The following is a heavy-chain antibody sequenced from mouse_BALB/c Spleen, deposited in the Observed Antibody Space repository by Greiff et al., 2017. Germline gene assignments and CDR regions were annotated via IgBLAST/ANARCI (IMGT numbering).Heavy chain of an antibody. J-gene: IGHJ1*01. D-gene: IGHD1-1*01. CDR3: ARGRAVVATEYFDV. V-gene: IGHV5-6-5*01. CDR1: GFTFSSYA. Sequence: DVMLVESGGGLVKPGGSLKLSCAASGFTFSSYAMSWVRQTPEKRLEWVASISSGGSTYYPDSVKGRFTISRDNARNILYLQMSSLRSEDTAMYYCARGRAVVATEYFDVWGAGTTVTVSA. CDR2: ISSGGST.